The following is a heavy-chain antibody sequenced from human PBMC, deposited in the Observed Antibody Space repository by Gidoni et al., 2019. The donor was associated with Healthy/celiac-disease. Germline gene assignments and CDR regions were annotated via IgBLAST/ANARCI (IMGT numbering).Heavy chain of an antibody. J-gene: IGHJ4*02. CDR3: ARGRRYYDFWSGSHFDY. Sequence: QVQLQQWGAGLLKPSETLSLTCSVYGGSFSGYCWSWIRQPPGKGLEWIGEINHSGNTNYNPSLKSRVTISVDTSKNQFSLKLSSVTAADTAVYYCARGRRYYDFWSGSHFDYWGQGTLVTVSS. D-gene: IGHD3-3*01. CDR1: GGSFSGYC. CDR2: INHSGNT. V-gene: IGHV4-34*01.